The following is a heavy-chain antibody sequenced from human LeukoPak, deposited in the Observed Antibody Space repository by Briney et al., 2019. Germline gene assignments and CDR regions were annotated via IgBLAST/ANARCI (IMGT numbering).Heavy chain of an antibody. CDR1: GSSLSTSEMC. Sequence: SGPALVKPTQTLTLTCTFSGSSLSTSEMCVNWIRQPPGKALEWLARVDWDDDKYYSTSLKTRLTISKDTSKSQVVLTMTNMDPVDTATYYCVRSYYSDSSGYFFDYWGQGTLVTVSS. CDR3: VRSYYSDSSGYFFDY. CDR2: VDWDDDK. J-gene: IGHJ4*02. D-gene: IGHD3-22*01. V-gene: IGHV2-70*11.